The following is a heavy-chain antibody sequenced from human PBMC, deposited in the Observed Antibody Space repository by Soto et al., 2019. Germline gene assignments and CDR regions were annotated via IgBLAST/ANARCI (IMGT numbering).Heavy chain of an antibody. V-gene: IGHV4-34*01. D-gene: IGHD2-15*01. CDR1: GGSFSGYY. CDR2: INHSGST. Sequence: SETLSLTCAVYGGSFSGYYWSWIRQPPGKGLEWIGEINHSGSTNYNPSLKSRVTISVDTSKNQFSLKLSSVTAADTAVYYCGRGPPKVVVVVAATRLTRYFDYWGQGTLVTVSS. J-gene: IGHJ4*02. CDR3: GRGPPKVVVVVAATRLTRYFDY.